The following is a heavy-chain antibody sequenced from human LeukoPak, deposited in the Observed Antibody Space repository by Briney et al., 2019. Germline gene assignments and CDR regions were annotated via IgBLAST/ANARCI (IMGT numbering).Heavy chain of an antibody. CDR1: GYTFTGYY. Sequence: ASVKVSCKASGYTFTGYYMHWVRQAPGQGLEWMGWINPNSGGTNYAQKFQGRVTMTRDTSISTAYMELSRLRSDDTAVYYCARLGSRYSSSWYSNYFDYWGQGTLVTVSS. CDR2: INPNSGGT. CDR3: ARLGSRYSSSWYSNYFDY. V-gene: IGHV1-2*02. J-gene: IGHJ4*02. D-gene: IGHD6-13*01.